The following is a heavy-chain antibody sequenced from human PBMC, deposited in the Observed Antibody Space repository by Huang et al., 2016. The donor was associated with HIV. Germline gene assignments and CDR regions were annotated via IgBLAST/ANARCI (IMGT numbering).Heavy chain of an antibody. J-gene: IGHJ4*02. D-gene: IGHD2-2*01. Sequence: QVQLQESGPGLVKPSQTLSLTCTVSGDSIGSGSFYWSWLRQPAGEGLEWVGHISTGGTAKYKLSLSSLVTISVDTSKNHFSLHVTSVTAADTAVYYCARLGSYDTRWHEDYWGQGTLVTVSS. V-gene: IGHV4-61*09. CDR2: ISTGGTA. CDR1: GDSIGSGSFY. CDR3: ARLGSYDTRWHEDY.